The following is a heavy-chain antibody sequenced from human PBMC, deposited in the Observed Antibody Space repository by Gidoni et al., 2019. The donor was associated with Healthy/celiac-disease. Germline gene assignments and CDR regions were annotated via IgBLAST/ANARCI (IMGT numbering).Heavy chain of an antibody. CDR2: ISYDGSNK. CDR1: GFTFSSYA. Sequence: QVQLVESGGGVVQPGRSLRLSCAASGFTFSSYAMHWVRQAPGKGLEWVAVISYDGSNKYYADSVKGRFTISRDNSKNTLYLQMNSLRAEDTAVYYCARWELVRVAAAGYDYWGQGTLVTVSS. J-gene: IGHJ4*02. CDR3: ARWELVRVAAAGYDY. D-gene: IGHD6-13*01. V-gene: IGHV3-30*04.